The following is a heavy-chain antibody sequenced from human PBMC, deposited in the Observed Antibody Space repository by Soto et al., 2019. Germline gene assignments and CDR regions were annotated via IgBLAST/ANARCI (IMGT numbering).Heavy chain of an antibody. J-gene: IGHJ6*02. Sequence: SETLSLTCTVSVGSISSIRYYWGWIRQPPGKGLEWIGSIYYSGSTYYNPSLKSRVTLSVDTSRNQFSLKLSSVTSADTAVYYRADIYYGTGSYQYFYGMEMWCQGATVTVSS. CDR1: VGSISSIRYY. CDR2: IYYSGST. D-gene: IGHD3-10*01. CDR3: ADIYYGTGSYQYFYGMEM. V-gene: IGHV4-39*01.